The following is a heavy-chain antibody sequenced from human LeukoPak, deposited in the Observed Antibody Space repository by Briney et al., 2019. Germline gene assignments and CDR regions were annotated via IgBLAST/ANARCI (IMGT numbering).Heavy chain of an antibody. V-gene: IGHV3-23*01. D-gene: IGHD3-9*01. CDR1: GFTFSNYA. Sequence: GASLRLSCAASGFTFSNYAMSWVRQAPGKGLEWVSALTGSGGNTYYADSVKGRFTISRDNSTSTLFIQMNTRRAEDTAVYYCAKWGDYDVLSGYYVSDYWGQGTLVTVSS. CDR3: AKWGDYDVLSGYYVSDY. J-gene: IGHJ4*02. CDR2: LTGSGGNT.